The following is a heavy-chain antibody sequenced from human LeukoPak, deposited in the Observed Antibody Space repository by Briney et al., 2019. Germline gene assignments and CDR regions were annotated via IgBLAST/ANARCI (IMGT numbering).Heavy chain of an antibody. Sequence: SETLSLTCTVSGGSISSYYWSWIRQPPGKGLEWIGHIYYSGSTNYNPSLKSRVTISVDTSKNQFSLKLSSVTAADTAVYYCARGHYDILTGPRHAFDIWGQGTMVTVSS. CDR2: IYYSGST. CDR1: GGSISSYY. CDR3: ARGHYDILTGPRHAFDI. J-gene: IGHJ3*02. V-gene: IGHV4-59*01. D-gene: IGHD3-9*01.